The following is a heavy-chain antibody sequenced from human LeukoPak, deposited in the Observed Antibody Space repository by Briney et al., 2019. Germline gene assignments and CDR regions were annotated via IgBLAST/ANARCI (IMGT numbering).Heavy chain of an antibody. CDR2: FDPEDGET. J-gene: IGHJ5*02. D-gene: IGHD6-13*01. Sequence: WASVKVSCMVSGYTLTELSMHWVRQAPGKGLEWMGGFDPEDGETIYAQKFQGRVTMTEDTSTDTAYMELSSLSSEDTAVYYCATGKSSSWYFNWFDPWGQGTLVTVSS. V-gene: IGHV1-24*01. CDR1: GYTLTELS. CDR3: ATGKSSSWYFNWFDP.